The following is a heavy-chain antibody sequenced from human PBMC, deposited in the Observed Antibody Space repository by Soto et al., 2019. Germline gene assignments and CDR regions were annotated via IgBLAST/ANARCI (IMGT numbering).Heavy chain of an antibody. CDR2: MNPNSGNT. CDR3: ATSIAVAGIWD. D-gene: IGHD6-19*01. J-gene: IGHJ4*02. CDR1: GYTFTSYD. Sequence: QVQLVQSGAEVKKPGASVKVSCKASGYTFTSYDINWVRQATGQGLEWMGRMNPNSGNTGYAQKVQGRVNMTRNTSISTAYMELSSLRSEDTAVYYVATSIAVAGIWDWGQGTLVTVSS. V-gene: IGHV1-8*01.